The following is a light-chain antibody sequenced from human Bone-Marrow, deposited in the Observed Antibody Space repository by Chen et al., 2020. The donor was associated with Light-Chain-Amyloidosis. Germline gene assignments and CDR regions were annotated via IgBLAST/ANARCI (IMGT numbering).Light chain of an antibody. Sequence: EIVLTQSPGTLSLSPGKGANLSCRASQTIISDYLTWYHPKFGQAPRLLNYGSSSRATCMPDRFTGSGSGTDFTHTVNRLEPEDFAMYYCQQYGTSPLTFGGGTKVEIQ. CDR2: GSS. CDR3: QQYGTSPLT. V-gene: IGKV3-20*01. CDR1: QTIISDY. J-gene: IGKJ4*01.